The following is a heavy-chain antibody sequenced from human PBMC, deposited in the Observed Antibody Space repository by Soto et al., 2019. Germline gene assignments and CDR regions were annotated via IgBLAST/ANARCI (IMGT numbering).Heavy chain of an antibody. CDR1: GFTFSSFA. CDR2: ISVSGGST. CDR3: AKAAGSDYYTVDY. J-gene: IGHJ4*02. Sequence: PGGSLRLSCAASGFTFSSFAMTWVRQAPGKGLEWVSSISVSGGSTYYADSVKGRFTISRDNSKSTLFLHMNSLRAEATAVYYCAKAAGSDYYTVDYWGQGTLVTVSS. V-gene: IGHV3-23*01. D-gene: IGHD3-3*01.